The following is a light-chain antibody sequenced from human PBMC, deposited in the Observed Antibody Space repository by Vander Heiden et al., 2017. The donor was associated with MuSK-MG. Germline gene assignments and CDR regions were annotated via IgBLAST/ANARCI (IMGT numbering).Light chain of an antibody. J-gene: IGLJ2*01. CDR2: QNH. CDR3: QAWDSGTVV. CDR1: KLVNKY. V-gene: IGLV3-1*01. Sequence: SYELTQPPSVSVSPGQTASITCSGDKLVNKYVCWNQQRPGQSPVLVIYQNHNRPSGMPERFSGSKSGDTATLTISGTQPMDEADYYCQAWDSGTVVFGGGTKLTVL.